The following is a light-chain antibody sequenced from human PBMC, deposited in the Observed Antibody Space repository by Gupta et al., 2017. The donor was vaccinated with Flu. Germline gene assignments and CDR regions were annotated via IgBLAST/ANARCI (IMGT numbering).Light chain of an antibody. CDR3: SSYTSGSTIVVA. CDR2: DVS. Sequence: QSALTQPASVSGSPCQSITISCTGTTSDVGGYNSVSWYQQRPGTAPKLMIYDVSNRPSGISNRFSGSKSGNTASLTISGLQAEDEADYYCSSYTSGSTIVVAFGGGTKLTVL. J-gene: IGLJ2*01. CDR1: TSDVGGYNS. V-gene: IGLV2-14*01.